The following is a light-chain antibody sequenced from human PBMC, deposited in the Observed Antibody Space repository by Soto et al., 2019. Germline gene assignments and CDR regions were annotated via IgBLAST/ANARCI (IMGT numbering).Light chain of an antibody. J-gene: IGLJ1*01. V-gene: IGLV2-14*01. CDR2: DVS. Sequence: SALTQPASVSGSPGQSITISCTGASIDVGGNNYVSWYQQYPGKAPKLMVCDVSNRPSGVSNRFSGSKSGNTASLTISGLQAEDEADYYCSSFTGTSYVFGTGTKVTVL. CDR3: SSFTGTSYV. CDR1: SIDVGGNNY.